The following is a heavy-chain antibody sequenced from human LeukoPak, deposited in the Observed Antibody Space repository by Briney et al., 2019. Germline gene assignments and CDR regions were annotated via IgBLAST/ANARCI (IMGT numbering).Heavy chain of an antibody. D-gene: IGHD3-22*01. CDR3: ARTYYYDSSGYLNHWFDP. CDR1: GGSISSYY. J-gene: IGHJ5*02. CDR2: IYYSGST. V-gene: IGHV4-59*08. Sequence: PSETLSLTCTVSGGSISSYYWSWIRQPPGKGLEWIGYIYYSGSTNYNPSLKSRVTMSVDTSKNQFSLKLSPVTAADTAVYHCARTYYYDSSGYLNHWFDPWGQGTLVTVSS.